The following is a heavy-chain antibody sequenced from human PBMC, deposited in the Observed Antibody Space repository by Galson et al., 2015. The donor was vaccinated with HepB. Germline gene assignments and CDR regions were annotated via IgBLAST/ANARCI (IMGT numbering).Heavy chain of an antibody. CDR2: IREDGGLK. CDR3: ARDRTYHNKNIYYDENIYYDAHDV. V-gene: IGHV3-7*01. D-gene: IGHD3-16*01. J-gene: IGHJ3*01. Sequence: SLRLSCAASGFSFNMFWMTWVRQAPGKGLEWVANIREDGGLKYYVDSVKGRFTISRDNARDSLYLQMNSLRAEDTAVYYCARDRTYHNKNIYYDENIYYDAHDVWGQGTMVTVSS. CDR1: GFSFNMFW.